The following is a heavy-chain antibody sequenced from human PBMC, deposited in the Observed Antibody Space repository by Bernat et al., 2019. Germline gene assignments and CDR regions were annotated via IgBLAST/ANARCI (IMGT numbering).Heavy chain of an antibody. Sequence: EVQLVESGGGLVKPGGSLRLSCAASGFSFSNAWMNWVRQAPGKGLESVGRIKSKTVGGTTDYAAPVKGRFTISRDDSKNTLYLQMDSLETEDTAVYYCTSAGTTGTGFRFWGQGTLVTVSS. CDR2: IKSKTVGGTT. CDR1: GFSFSNAW. CDR3: TSAGTTGTGFRF. J-gene: IGHJ4*02. D-gene: IGHD1-1*01. V-gene: IGHV3-15*07.